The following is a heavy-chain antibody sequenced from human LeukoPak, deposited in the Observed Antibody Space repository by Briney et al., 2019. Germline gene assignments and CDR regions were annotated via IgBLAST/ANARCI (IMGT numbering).Heavy chain of an antibody. J-gene: IGHJ5*02. D-gene: IGHD2-8*02. CDR3: ARVLTGSWDWFDP. V-gene: IGHV3-74*01. Sequence: ASVKVSCKASGYTFTSYYMHWVRQAPGKGLVWVSRINSDGSSTSYADSVKGRFTISRDNAKNTLYLQMSSLRAEDTAVYYCARVLTGSWDWFDPWGQGTLVTVSS. CDR1: GYTFTSYY. CDR2: INSDGSST.